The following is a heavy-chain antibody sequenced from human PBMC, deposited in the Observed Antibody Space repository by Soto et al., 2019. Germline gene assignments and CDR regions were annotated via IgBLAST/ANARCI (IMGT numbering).Heavy chain of an antibody. V-gene: IGHV1-2*02. J-gene: IGHJ4*02. CDR3: ARGHGDSWTRQFDY. CDR2: INTQAGGT. D-gene: IGHD6-13*01. CDR1: GYTFSGYY. Sequence: ASVKVSCKASGYTFSGYYMHWVRQAPGQGLGWMGWINTQAGGTSYAQRFQGRVTMTRDTSMSTAYLELSRLTSDDTAVYFCARGHGDSWTRQFDYWGQGTLVTVSS.